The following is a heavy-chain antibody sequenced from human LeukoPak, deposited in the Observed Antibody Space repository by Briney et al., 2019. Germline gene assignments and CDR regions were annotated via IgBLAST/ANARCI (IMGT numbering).Heavy chain of an antibody. J-gene: IGHJ6*03. Sequence: ASVKVSCKASGYTFTGYYMHWVRHAPGQGLGWMGWIDPNSGGTNFAQKFQDRVTTTGDTSISTAYMELSRLRSDATAVYYCARGAFSSSSGYKYYYMDVWGKGTTVTVSS. CDR2: IDPNSGGT. CDR3: ARGAFSSSSGYKYYYMDV. CDR1: GYTFTGYY. D-gene: IGHD6-6*01. V-gene: IGHV1-2*02.